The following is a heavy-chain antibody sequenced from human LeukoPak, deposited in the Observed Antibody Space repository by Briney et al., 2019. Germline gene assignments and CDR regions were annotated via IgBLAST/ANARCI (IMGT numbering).Heavy chain of an antibody. CDR1: GGSISSSSYY. V-gene: IGHV4-39*01. Sequence: SETLSLTCTVSGGSISSSSYYWGWIRQPPGKGLEWIGSIYYSGSTYYNPSLKSRVTISVDTSKNQFSLKLSSVTAADTAVYYCAGQVPAAHYWGQGTLVTVSS. J-gene: IGHJ4*02. CDR2: IYYSGST. CDR3: AGQVPAAHY. D-gene: IGHD2-2*01.